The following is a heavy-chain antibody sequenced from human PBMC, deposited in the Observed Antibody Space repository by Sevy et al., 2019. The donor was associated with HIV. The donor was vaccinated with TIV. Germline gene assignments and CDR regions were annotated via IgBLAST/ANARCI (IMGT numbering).Heavy chain of an antibody. CDR1: GFTFNKYN. V-gene: IGHV3-21*01. D-gene: IGHD1-1*01. J-gene: IGHJ4*02. CDR3: AREGSGRY. CDR2: ISSGSNYI. Sequence: GGSLRLSCAASGFTFNKYNMIWVRQAPGKGLEWVSFISSGSNYIYYADSVRGRFTPSRDKAKNSLYLQMNTLRAEDTAVYYCAREGSGRYWGQGTLVTVSS.